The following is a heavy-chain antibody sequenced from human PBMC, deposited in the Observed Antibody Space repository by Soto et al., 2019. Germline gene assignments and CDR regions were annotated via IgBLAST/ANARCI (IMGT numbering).Heavy chain of an antibody. CDR2: IKQDGSEK. Sequence: PGGSLRLSCATPGFTFYSYWMGWVPQAPGEGLGWVANIKQDGSEKYYVDSVKGRFTISRDNAKNSLYLQMNSLRAEDTAVYYCARFYYDSSGYLPSPYYYYYGMDVWGQGTTVTVSS. CDR1: GFTFYSYW. CDR3: ARFYYDSSGYLPSPYYYYYGMDV. V-gene: IGHV3-7*04. J-gene: IGHJ6*02. D-gene: IGHD3-22*01.